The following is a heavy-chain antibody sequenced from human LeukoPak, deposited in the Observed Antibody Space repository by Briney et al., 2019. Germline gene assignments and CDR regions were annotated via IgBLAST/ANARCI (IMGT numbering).Heavy chain of an antibody. J-gene: IGHJ4*02. V-gene: IGHV3-23*01. D-gene: IGHD3-3*01. CDR3: AKVSTYDFWSGYYLYYFDY. CDR2: ISGSGGST. CDR1: GFTFSSYA. Sequence: GGSLRLSCAASGFTFSSYAMSWVRQAPGKGLEWVSAISGSGGSTYYADSVKGRFTNSRDNSKNTLYLQMNSLRAEDTAVYYCAKVSTYDFWSGYYLYYFDYWGQGTLVTVSS.